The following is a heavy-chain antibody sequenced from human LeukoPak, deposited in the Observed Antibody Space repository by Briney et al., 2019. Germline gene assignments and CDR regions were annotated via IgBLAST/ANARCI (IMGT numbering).Heavy chain of an antibody. J-gene: IGHJ4*02. CDR2: ISGSGGST. D-gene: IGHD6-13*01. CDR3: AKDSFSSQQLAPGYFDY. CDR1: GFTFSSYA. Sequence: PGGSLRLSCAASGFTFSSYAMSWVRQAPGKGLEWVSAISGSGGSTYYADSVKGRFTISRDNSKNTLYLQMNSLRAEGTAVYYCAKDSFSSQQLAPGYFDYWGQGTLVTVSS. V-gene: IGHV3-23*01.